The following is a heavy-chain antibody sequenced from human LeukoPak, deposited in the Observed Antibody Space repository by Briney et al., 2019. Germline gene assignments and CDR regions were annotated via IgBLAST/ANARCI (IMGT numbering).Heavy chain of an antibody. Sequence: SQTLSLTCAISGDSVSSNSAAWNWIRQSPSRGLEWLGRTYYRSKWYNDYAVSVKSRITINPDTSKNQFSLQLNSVTPEDTAVYYCARVSLSHSSGWYWFDPWGQGTLVTVSS. CDR3: ARVSLSHSSGWYWFDP. CDR1: GDSVSSNSAA. V-gene: IGHV6-1*01. J-gene: IGHJ5*02. D-gene: IGHD6-19*01. CDR2: TYYRSKWYN.